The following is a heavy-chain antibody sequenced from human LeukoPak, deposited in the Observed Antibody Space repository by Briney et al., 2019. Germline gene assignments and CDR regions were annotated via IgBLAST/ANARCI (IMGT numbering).Heavy chain of an antibody. V-gene: IGHV1-69*13. D-gene: IGHD1-26*01. J-gene: IGHJ5*02. CDR3: ARDNSGSYSWFDP. CDR2: IIPIFGTA. Sequence: SVKVSCKASGGTFSSYAISWVRQAPGQGLEWMGGIIPIFGTANYAQKFQGRVTITADESTSTAYMELSSLRSEDTAVHYCARDNSGSYSWFDPWGQGTLVTVSS. CDR1: GGTFSSYA.